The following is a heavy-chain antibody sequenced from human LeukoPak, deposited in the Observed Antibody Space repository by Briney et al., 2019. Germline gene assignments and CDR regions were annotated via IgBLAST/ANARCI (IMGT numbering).Heavy chain of an antibody. CDR2: IYYSGTT. CDR1: GGSISSTTDY. V-gene: IGHV4-39*01. Sequence: SETLSLTCTVSGGSISSTTDYWGWIRRPPGKGLEWIGTIYYSGTTYYNPSLKSRVTVSVDTSKNQFSLKLSSVTAADTAVYYCVRGSTLRHYQYWGQGTLVTVSS. D-gene: IGHD3-16*01. J-gene: IGHJ4*02. CDR3: VRGSTLRHYQY.